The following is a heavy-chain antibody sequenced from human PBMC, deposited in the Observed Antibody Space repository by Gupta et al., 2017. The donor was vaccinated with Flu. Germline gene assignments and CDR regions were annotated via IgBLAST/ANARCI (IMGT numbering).Heavy chain of an antibody. CDR3: AKDAGTDCSVGNCYEVFDH. J-gene: IGHJ4*02. Sequence: EVHLAESVRDVVQPVRPLGLSCEASRFKFDLYSMHWVRQVPGKGLEWVASISWNCYKIEYADSLKGRITVSRDNAKNSLYLQADRLRTAATVLYSCAKDAGTDCSVGNCYEVFDHWGQVSLVTVSS. CDR1: RFKFDLYS. V-gene: IGHV3-9*01. CDR2: ISWNCYKI. D-gene: IGHD2-15*01.